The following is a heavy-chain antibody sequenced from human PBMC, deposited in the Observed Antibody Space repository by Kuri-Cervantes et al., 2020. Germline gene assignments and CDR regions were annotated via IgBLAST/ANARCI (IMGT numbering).Heavy chain of an antibody. Sequence: SLKISCAASGFTFDDYTMHWVRQAPGKGLEWMAVISYDGSNKYYADSVKGRFTISRDNSKNTPYLQMNSLRAEDTAVYYCARGGYYYDSSGLDYWGQGTLVTVSS. CDR3: ARGGYYYDSSGLDY. CDR1: GFTFDDYT. D-gene: IGHD3-22*01. V-gene: IGHV3-30-3*01. CDR2: ISYDGSNK. J-gene: IGHJ4*02.